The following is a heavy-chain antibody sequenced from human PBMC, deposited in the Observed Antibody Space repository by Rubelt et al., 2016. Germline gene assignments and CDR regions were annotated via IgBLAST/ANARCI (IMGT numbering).Heavy chain of an antibody. CDR1: GFPFSTYA. CDR2: ISGSGGDT. CDR3: ATDLGRGYIYGPLDS. V-gene: IGHV3-23*01. Sequence: GESLRLSCAASGFPFSTYAMSWVRQAPGKGLEWVSGISGSGGDTFYADSVKGRFTISRDNSKNTLYLQMNSLTGEDTAVYYCATDLGRGYIYGPLDSWGQGALVTVYS. J-gene: IGHJ4*02. D-gene: IGHD5-18*01.